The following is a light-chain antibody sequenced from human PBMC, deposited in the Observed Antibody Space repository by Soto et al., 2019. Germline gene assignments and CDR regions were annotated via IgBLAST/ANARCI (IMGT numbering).Light chain of an antibody. V-gene: IGKV3-20*01. Sequence: EIVLTQSPGTLSLSPGERATLSCRASQSVGSSYVAWYQQRPGQSPRLLIYGASSRATGIPDRFSGRGSGTDFTLIISRLEPEDFAVYYCQQFAGSFGGGTKVDIK. J-gene: IGKJ4*02. CDR3: QQFAGS. CDR2: GAS. CDR1: QSVGSSY.